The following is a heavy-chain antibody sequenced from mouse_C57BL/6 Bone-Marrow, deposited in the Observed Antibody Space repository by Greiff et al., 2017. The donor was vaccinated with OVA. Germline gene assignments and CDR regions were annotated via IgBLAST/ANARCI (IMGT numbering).Heavy chain of an antibody. J-gene: IGHJ1*03. CDR1: GYTFTSYW. V-gene: IGHV1-69*01. CDR3: ARRIAYSNYVDWYFDV. CDR2: IDPSDSYT. Sequence: QVHVKQPGAELVMPGASVKLSCKASGYTFTSYWMHWVKQRPGQGLEWIGEIDPSDSYTNYNQKFKGKSTLTVDKSSSTAYMQLSSLTSEDSAVYYCARRIAYSNYVDWYFDVWGTGTTVTVSS. D-gene: IGHD2-5*01.